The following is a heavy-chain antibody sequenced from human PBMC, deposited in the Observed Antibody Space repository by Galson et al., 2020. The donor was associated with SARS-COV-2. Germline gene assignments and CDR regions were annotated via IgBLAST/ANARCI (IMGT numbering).Heavy chain of an antibody. Sequence: HGESLKIHCQASGYSFTSYWIGWVRQMPGKGLEWVGIIYPGDSDTQYSPSFQGQVTISADKSVSTAYLQWSSLKASDTAMYYCARPTLAYCGGDCYPHYLYYWGQGTLVTVSS. CDR1: GYSFTSYW. CDR3: ARPTLAYCGGDCYPHYLYY. J-gene: IGHJ4*02. V-gene: IGHV5-51*01. CDR2: IYPGDSDT. D-gene: IGHD2-21*02.